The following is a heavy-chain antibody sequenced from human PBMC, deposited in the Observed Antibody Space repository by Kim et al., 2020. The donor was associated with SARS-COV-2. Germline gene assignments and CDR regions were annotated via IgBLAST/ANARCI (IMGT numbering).Heavy chain of an antibody. D-gene: IGHD3-10*01. CDR3: AGGITMVRGYYFDY. V-gene: IGHV4-31*02. Sequence: NPSHKRRVTQSVDTSKNQFSLKLGSVTAADTAVYYCAGGITMVRGYYFDYWGQGTLVTVSS. J-gene: IGHJ4*02.